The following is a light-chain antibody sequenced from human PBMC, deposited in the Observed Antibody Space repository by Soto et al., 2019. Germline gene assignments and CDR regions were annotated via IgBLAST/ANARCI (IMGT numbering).Light chain of an antibody. V-gene: IGKV3-20*01. CDR3: EQYGASPQT. Sequence: IVLTQSPGTLSLSPGERATLSCRASQSVSNNYLAWYQKQPGQAPRLLIYGESVRATGIPAMFSSSGSGTDSILAISRLEPEDVGVYYCEQYGASPQTFGQGTKLEIK. CDR1: QSVSNNY. CDR2: GES. J-gene: IGKJ2*01.